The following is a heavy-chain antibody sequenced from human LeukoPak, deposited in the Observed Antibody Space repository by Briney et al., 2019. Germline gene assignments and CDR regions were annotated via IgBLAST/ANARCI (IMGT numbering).Heavy chain of an antibody. CDR3: ARVGDHFHWYLDL. V-gene: IGHV3-53*01. J-gene: IGHJ2*01. D-gene: IGHD3-10*01. CDR2: LYSGSDT. Sequence: QAGGSLRLSCAASGFTVSTKYMNWVRQAPGKGLEWVSILYSGSDTYYANSVKGQFTISRDSSKNILFLQMNDLRAEDTAVYYCARVGDHFHWYLDLWGRGTLVTVSS. CDR1: GFTVSTKY.